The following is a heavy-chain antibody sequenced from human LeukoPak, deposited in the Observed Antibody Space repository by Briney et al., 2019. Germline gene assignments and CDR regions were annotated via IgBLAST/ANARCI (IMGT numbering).Heavy chain of an antibody. CDR3: AIAPFYSGV. V-gene: IGHV3-7*05. J-gene: IGHJ4*02. CDR1: GFTFSRYW. CDR2: IKLDGTEK. D-gene: IGHD3-10*01. Sequence: AGGSLRLSCAASGFTFSRYWMHWVRQAPGKGLEWVANIKLDGTEKYYVDSVKGRFTISRDNAKNSLYLQMNSLRAEDTAVYYCAIAPFYSGVWGQGTLVTVSS.